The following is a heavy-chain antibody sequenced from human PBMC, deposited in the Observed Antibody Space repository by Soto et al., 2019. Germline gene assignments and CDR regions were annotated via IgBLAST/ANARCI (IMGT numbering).Heavy chain of an antibody. D-gene: IGHD5-18*01. J-gene: IGHJ4*02. CDR3: ARDRPGYSYGLDY. Sequence: EVQLVESGGGLVQPGGSLRRSCAASGLTFSSYSMNWVRQAPGKGLEWVSYISSSSSTIYYADSVKGRFTISRDNAKNSLYLQMNSLRAEDSAVYYCARDRPGYSYGLDYWGQGTLVTVSS. CDR1: GLTFSSYS. CDR2: ISSSSSTI. V-gene: IGHV3-48*01.